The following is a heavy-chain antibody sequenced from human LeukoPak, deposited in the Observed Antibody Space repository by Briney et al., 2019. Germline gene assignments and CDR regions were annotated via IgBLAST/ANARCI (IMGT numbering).Heavy chain of an antibody. D-gene: IGHD4-11*01. J-gene: IGHJ5*02. CDR1: GFTVSSNY. CDR3: AKGSNYGSWWFDP. V-gene: IGHV3-23*01. Sequence: GGSLRLSCAASGFTVSSNYMSWVRQAPGKGLEWVSGISGSASSTYYADSVKGRFTISRANSKNTLYLQMNSLRAEDAAVYYCAKGSNYGSWWFDPWGQGTLVTVSS. CDR2: ISGSASST.